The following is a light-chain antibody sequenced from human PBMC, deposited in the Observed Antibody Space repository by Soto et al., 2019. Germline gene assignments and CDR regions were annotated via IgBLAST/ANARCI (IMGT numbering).Light chain of an antibody. Sequence: QSALTQPPSASGSPGQSVTISCTGTSSDVGGYNYVFWYQQYPAKAPKLWIYEVSKRPSGVPDRFSGSKSGNTASLTVSGLQAEDEADYFCSSHAGSNSYAVFGGGTKLTVL. V-gene: IGLV2-8*01. CDR2: EVS. J-gene: IGLJ2*01. CDR1: SSDVGGYNY. CDR3: SSHAGSNSYAV.